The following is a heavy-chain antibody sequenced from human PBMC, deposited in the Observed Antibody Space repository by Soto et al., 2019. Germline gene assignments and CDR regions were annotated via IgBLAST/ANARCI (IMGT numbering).Heavy chain of an antibody. D-gene: IGHD6-13*01. CDR2: IYYSGRT. J-gene: IGHJ5*02. CDR1: GGSISSGDYY. CDR3: ARERPDGSRLDP. V-gene: IGHV4-30-4*01. Sequence: QVQLQESGPGLVKPSQTLSLTCTVSGGSISSGDYYWSWIRQPPGKGLEWIGYIYYSGRTYYNPSLKSRVTISVDPSKNQSSLKLSSGTAADTAVYYCARERPDGSRLDPWGQGTLVTVSS.